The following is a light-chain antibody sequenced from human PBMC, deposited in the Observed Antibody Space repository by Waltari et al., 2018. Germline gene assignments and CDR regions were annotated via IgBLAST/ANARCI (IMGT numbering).Light chain of an antibody. CDR2: DAS. CDR1: QSVSNN. V-gene: IGKV3-15*01. J-gene: IGKJ3*01. CDR3: QQYNKWL. Sequence: EILMTQSPATLSVSPGERATLSCRTSQSVSNNLAWYQQKPGQAPRLLIYDASTRATGIPARFSGSGSGTEFTLTISSLQSEDFAVYCCQQYNKWLFGPGTKVNIK.